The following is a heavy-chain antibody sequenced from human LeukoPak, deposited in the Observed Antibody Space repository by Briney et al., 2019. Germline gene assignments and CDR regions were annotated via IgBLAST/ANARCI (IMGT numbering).Heavy chain of an antibody. CDR1: GFSFSTYK. D-gene: IGHD2-21*01. Sequence: GGSLRLSCAASGFSFSTYKMTWVRQAPGKGLGWVSSIFTGSGDFFYSDSVKGRFTISRDDAKDSLYLHMNSLRAEDTAVYYCARGGRSDWVFDYWGQGILVTVSS. CDR3: ARGGRSDWVFDY. J-gene: IGHJ4*02. V-gene: IGHV3-21*01. CDR2: IFTGSGDF.